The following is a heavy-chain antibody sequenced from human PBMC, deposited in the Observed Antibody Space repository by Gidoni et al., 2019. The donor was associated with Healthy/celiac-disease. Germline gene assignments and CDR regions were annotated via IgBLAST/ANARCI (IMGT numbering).Heavy chain of an antibody. D-gene: IGHD3-3*01. J-gene: IGHJ4*02. CDR3: ARDQDYDFWSGYYTPSGFDY. V-gene: IGHV1-2*02. CDR1: GYTFTGYY. Sequence: QVQLVQSGAEVKKPGASVKVSCKASGYTFTGYYMHWVRPAPGQGLKWIGWINPNSGGTNDAQKFQGRVTMTRDTSISTAYMELSRLRSDDTAVYYCARDQDYDFWSGYYTPSGFDYWGQGTLVTVSS. CDR2: INPNSGGT.